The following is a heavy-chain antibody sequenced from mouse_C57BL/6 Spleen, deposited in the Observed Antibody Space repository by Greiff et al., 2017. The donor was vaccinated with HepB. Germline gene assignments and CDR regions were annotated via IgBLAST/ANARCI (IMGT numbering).Heavy chain of an antibody. CDR1: GYAFSSSW. Sequence: VKLQESGPELVKPGASVKISCKASGYAFSSSWMNWVKQRPGKGLEWIGRIYPGDGDTNYNGKFKGKATLTADKSSSTAYMQLSSLTSEDSAVYFCAISGTTVVAPGFAYWGQGTLVTVSA. CDR2: IYPGDGDT. CDR3: AISGTTVVAPGFAY. D-gene: IGHD1-1*01. J-gene: IGHJ3*01. V-gene: IGHV1-82*01.